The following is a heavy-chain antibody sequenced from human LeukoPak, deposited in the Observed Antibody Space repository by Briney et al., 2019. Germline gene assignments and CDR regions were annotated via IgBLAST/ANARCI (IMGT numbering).Heavy chain of an antibody. J-gene: IGHJ4*02. CDR1: GGSISSYY. V-gene: IGHV4-59*01. CDR3: ARHGWGVTVTKGFDY. D-gene: IGHD4-17*01. Sequence: SETLSLTCTVSGGSISSYYWSWIRQPPGKGLEWIGYIYYSGSTNYNPSLKSRVTISVDTSKNQFSLKLSSVTAADTAVYYCARHGWGVTVTKGFDYWGQGTLVTVSS. CDR2: IYYSGST.